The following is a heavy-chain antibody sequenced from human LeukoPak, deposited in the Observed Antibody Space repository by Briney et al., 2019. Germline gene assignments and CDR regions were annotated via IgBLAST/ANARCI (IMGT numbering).Heavy chain of an antibody. CDR3: VRGVPKTSYYYMDV. Sequence: GGSLRLSCAVSGFTLSNYSMNWVRQAPGKGLEWISYISGSGFTIHYADSVKGRFTISRDNAKNSLYLQMNSQRAEDTAVYYCVRGVPKTSYYYMDVWGKGTTVTVSS. CDR2: ISGSGFTI. V-gene: IGHV3-48*01. J-gene: IGHJ6*03. D-gene: IGHD4-11*01. CDR1: GFTLSNYS.